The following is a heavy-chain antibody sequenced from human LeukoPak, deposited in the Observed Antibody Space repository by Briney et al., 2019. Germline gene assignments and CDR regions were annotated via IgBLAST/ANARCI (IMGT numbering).Heavy chain of an antibody. D-gene: IGHD5-18*01. V-gene: IGHV4-34*01. CDR3: ARGVERAALVPPYYFDF. CDR2: INHFGRT. CDR1: DNSYRDYY. Sequence: SETLSLTCTVYDNSYRDYYWTWIRQPPGKGLEWLGEINHFGRTNYSPSLKSRLTMSVGASRNQFSLTLTSVTAADTAVYYCARGVERAALVPPYYFDFWGQGSLVTVSS. J-gene: IGHJ4*02.